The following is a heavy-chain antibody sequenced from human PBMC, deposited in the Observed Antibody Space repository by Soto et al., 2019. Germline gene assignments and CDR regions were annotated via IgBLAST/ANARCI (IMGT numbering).Heavy chain of an antibody. CDR1: GGSISSYY. J-gene: IGHJ4*02. D-gene: IGHD6-13*01. Sequence: PSETLSLTCTVSGGSISSYYWSWIRQPPGKGLEWIGYIYYSGSTNYNPSLKSRVTISVDTSKNRFSLKLSSVTAADTAVYYCARHKLGIAAAGDYFDYWGQGTLVTVSS. CDR2: IYYSGST. CDR3: ARHKLGIAAAGDYFDY. V-gene: IGHV4-59*08.